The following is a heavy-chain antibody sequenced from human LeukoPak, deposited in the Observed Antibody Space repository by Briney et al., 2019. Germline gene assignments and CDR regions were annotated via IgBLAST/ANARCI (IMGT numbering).Heavy chain of an antibody. CDR2: ISYDGSNK. CDR1: GFTFATFW. D-gene: IGHD6-19*01. Sequence: GGSRRLSCTGSGFTFATFWMNWVRQAPAKGMEWVAVISYDGSNKYYADSVKGRFTISRDNSKNTLYLQMNSLRAEDTAVYYCAKYSSGWFDYWGQGTLVTVSS. J-gene: IGHJ5*01. V-gene: IGHV3-30*18. CDR3: AKYSSGWFDY.